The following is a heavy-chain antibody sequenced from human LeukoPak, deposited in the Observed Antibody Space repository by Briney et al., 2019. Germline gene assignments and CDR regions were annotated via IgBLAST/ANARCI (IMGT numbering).Heavy chain of an antibody. V-gene: IGHV4-61*02. D-gene: IGHD3-10*01. CDR3: AGETMVRGVMRAFDI. CDR1: GGSISSGGYY. CDR2: IYIRGST. Sequence: SETLSLTCTVSGGSISSGGYYWSWIRQPAGKGLEWIGRIYIRGSTNYNPSLKSRVTISVDTSKNQFSLKLTSVTAADTAVYYCAGETMVRGVMRAFDIWGQGTMVTVSS. J-gene: IGHJ3*02.